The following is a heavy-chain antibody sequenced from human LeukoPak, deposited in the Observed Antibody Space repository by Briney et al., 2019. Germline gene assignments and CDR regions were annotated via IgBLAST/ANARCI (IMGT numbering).Heavy chain of an antibody. D-gene: IGHD1-7*01. V-gene: IGHV3-21*01. J-gene: IGHJ4*02. CDR1: GFTFSSYS. Sequence: GGSLRLSFAASGFTFSSYSMNWVRQAPGKGLEWVSSISSSSSYIYYADSVKGRFTISRDNAKNSLYLQMNSLRAEDTAVYYCARDLDWNYGDYFDYWGQGTLVTVSS. CDR3: ARDLDWNYGDYFDY. CDR2: ISSSSSYI.